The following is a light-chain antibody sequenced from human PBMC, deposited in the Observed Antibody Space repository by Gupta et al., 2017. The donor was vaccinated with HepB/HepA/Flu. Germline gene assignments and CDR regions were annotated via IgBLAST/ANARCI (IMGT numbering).Light chain of an antibody. CDR3: QHDNSSSGT. CDR1: QSISSW. J-gene: IGKJ1*01. CDR2: NAS. V-gene: IGKV1-5*03. Sequence: DIQMTQSPSSLSASVGDRVTITCRASQSISSWLAWYQQKPGKAPKLLIYNASSLESGVPSRFSGSGSGTXFTLTIXSLQPDDFATYYCQHDNSSSGTFGXGTKVEIK.